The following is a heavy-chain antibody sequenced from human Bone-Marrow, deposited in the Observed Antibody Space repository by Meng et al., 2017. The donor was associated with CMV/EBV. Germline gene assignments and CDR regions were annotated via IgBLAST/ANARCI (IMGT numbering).Heavy chain of an antibody. CDR3: ARGRFSSGWYGGYWFDP. CDR2: IIPIFGTA. D-gene: IGHD6-19*01. Sequence: GGTFSSYAISWVRQAPGQGLEWMGGIIPIFGTANYAQKFQGRVTITTDESTSTAYMELSSLRSEDTAVYYCARGRFSSGWYGGYWFDPWGQGTLVTV. CDR1: GGTFSSYA. J-gene: IGHJ5*02. V-gene: IGHV1-69*05.